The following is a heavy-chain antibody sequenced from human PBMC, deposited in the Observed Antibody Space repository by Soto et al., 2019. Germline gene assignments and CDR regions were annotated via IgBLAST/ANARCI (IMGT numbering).Heavy chain of an antibody. CDR2: ISGSGGST. V-gene: IGHV3-23*01. D-gene: IGHD1-7*01. CDR1: GFTFSSYA. Sequence: PGGSLRLSCAASGFTFSSYAMNWVRQAPGKGLEWVSAISGSGGSTYYADSVKGRFTISRDSSKNTLYLQMNSLRAEDTAVYYCAKWNSRPPALVLDFRGQGTMVTVSS. J-gene: IGHJ3*01. CDR3: AKWNSRPPALVLDF.